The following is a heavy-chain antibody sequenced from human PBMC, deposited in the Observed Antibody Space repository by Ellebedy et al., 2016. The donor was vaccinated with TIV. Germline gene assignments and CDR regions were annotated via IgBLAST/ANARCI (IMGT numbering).Heavy chain of an antibody. CDR2: ISYDGSNK. D-gene: IGHD4-17*01. Sequence: LSLTCASSGFTFSSYAMHWVRQAPGKGLEWVAVISYDGSNKYYADSVKGRFTISRDNSKNTLYLQMNSLRAEDTAVYYCARGASHDYGDYVERGFDYWGQGTLVTVSS. CDR3: ARGASHDYGDYVERGFDY. CDR1: GFTFSSYA. V-gene: IGHV3-30-3*01. J-gene: IGHJ4*02.